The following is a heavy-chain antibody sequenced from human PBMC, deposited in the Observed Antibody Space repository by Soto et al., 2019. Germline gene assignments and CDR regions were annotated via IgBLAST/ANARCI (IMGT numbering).Heavy chain of an antibody. D-gene: IGHD2-15*01. CDR1: EFTCSSYA. CDR2: ISFDGSKE. V-gene: IGHV3-30*03. J-gene: IGHJ6*02. CDR3: ARPIPRWSYHYGMDV. Sequence: PGGSVRVSCEASEFTCSSYAMHWVRQAPGRGLEWVALISFDGSKEYYADSVKGRFIISRDDSRSMVYLQMDSLRPDDTAIYYCARPIPRWSYHYGMDVWGQGTTVTVSS.